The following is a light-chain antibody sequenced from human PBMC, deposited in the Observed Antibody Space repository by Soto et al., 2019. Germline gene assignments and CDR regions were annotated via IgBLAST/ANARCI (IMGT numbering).Light chain of an antibody. CDR1: QSISGY. Sequence: NQMSQSPASLSAHVGDRVTITCRASQSISGYLNWYQQKPGKAPNLLIYTASSLQSGVPSRFSGTGSGTEFTLTINNLQPEDFANYYCQQAASFPIPFGQGTRQAI. V-gene: IGKV1-39*01. CDR3: QQAASFPIP. J-gene: IGKJ5*01. CDR2: TAS.